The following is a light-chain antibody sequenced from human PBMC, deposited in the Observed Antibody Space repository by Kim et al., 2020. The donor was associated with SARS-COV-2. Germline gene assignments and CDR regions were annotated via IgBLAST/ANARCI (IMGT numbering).Light chain of an antibody. V-gene: IGKV1-39*01. CDR2: AAS. Sequence: SVGDRVFITCWTSQSISTHLNWYRQKPRKAPELLIYAASTLQTGVPSRFSGSGSGTEFTLTIRALQPGDSATYFCQQGYSSPQITFGQGTRLEIK. CDR3: QQGYSSPQIT. J-gene: IGKJ5*01. CDR1: QSISTH.